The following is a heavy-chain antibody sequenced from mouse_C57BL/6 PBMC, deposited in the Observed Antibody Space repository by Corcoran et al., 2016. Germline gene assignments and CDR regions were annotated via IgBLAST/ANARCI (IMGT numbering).Heavy chain of an antibody. CDR1: GYTFTNYG. CDR3: ASGGHFLWYFDV. CDR2: INTYSGVP. V-gene: IGHV9-3*01. J-gene: IGHJ1*03. Sequence: QIQLVQSGPELKKHGETVKISCKAYGYTFTNYGMSWVKQAPGKGLKWMGWINTYSGVPTYADDFKGRFAFSLETSASTAYLQINNLQNEDTATYFGASGGHFLWYFDVWGTGTTVTVSS.